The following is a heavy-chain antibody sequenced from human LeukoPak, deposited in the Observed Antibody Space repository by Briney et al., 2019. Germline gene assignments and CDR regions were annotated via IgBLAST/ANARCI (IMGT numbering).Heavy chain of an antibody. CDR1: GFTFSSYS. CDR3: VRLLDLDY. D-gene: IGHD3-10*01. CDR2: INSDGSLT. J-gene: IGHJ4*02. V-gene: IGHV3-74*01. Sequence: GGSLRLSCAASGFTFSSYSMNWVRQAPGKGLEWVSRINSDGSLTDYADPVKGRFTISRDNAENTLYLQMNSLKAEDTAVYYCVRLLDLDYWGQGTLVTVSS.